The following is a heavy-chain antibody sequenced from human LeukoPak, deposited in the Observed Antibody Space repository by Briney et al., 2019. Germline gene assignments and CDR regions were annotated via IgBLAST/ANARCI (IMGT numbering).Heavy chain of an antibody. CDR2: INHSGST. D-gene: IGHD4-17*01. CDR1: GGSFGGYY. J-gene: IGHJ3*02. Sequence: SETLSLTCAVYGGSFGGYYWSWIRQPPGKGLEWIGEINHSGSTNYNPSLKSRVTISVDTSKNQFSLKLSSVTAADTAVYYCAGARDYGDYEGAFDIWGQGTMVTVSS. V-gene: IGHV4-34*01. CDR3: AGARDYGDYEGAFDI.